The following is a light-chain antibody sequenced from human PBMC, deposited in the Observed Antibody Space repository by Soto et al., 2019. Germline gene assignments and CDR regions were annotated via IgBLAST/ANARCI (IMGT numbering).Light chain of an antibody. CDR3: QQYGSSPT. Sequence: EIVLTQSPGTLSLSPGERATLSCSASQSVSSSYLAWYQQKPGQAPRLLIYGASSRATGIPDRFSGSGSGTDFALTISRREPEDFAVYYCQQYGSSPTFGGGTKVEIK. CDR1: QSVSSSY. J-gene: IGKJ4*01. CDR2: GAS. V-gene: IGKV3-20*01.